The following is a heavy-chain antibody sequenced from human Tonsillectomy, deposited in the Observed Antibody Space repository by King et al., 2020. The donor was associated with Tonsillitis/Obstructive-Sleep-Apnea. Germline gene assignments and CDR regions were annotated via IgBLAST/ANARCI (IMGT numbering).Heavy chain of an antibody. D-gene: IGHD3-3*01. J-gene: IGHJ5*02. CDR1: GGSISSYY. CDR2: IYYSGST. V-gene: IGHV4-59*01. CDR3: ARDRYYDFWSGYQYNNWFDP. Sequence: VPLQESGPGLVKPSETLSLTCTVSGGSISSYYWSWLRQPPGKGLEWIGYIYYSGSTNYNPSLKSRVTISVDTSKNQFSLKLSSVTAADTAVYYCARDRYYDFWSGYQYNNWFDPWGQGTLVTVSS.